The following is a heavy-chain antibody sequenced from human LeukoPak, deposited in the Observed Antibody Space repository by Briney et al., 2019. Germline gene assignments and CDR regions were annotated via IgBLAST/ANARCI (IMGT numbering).Heavy chain of an antibody. CDR1: GYTFTSYY. CDR2: INPSGGST. V-gene: IGHV1-46*01. Sequence: GASVKVSCKASGYTFTSYYMHWVRQAPGQGLEWMGIINPSGGSTSYAQKFQGRVTMTRDTSTSTVYMELSSLRSEDTAVYYRARGVRGMIVVVTYYYGMDVWGQGTTVTVSS. J-gene: IGHJ6*02. CDR3: ARGVRGMIVVVTYYYGMDV. D-gene: IGHD3-22*01.